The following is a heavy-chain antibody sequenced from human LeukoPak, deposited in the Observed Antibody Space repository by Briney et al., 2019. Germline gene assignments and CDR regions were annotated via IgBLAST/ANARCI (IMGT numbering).Heavy chain of an antibody. V-gene: IGHV1-8*01. CDR2: MNPDSGDT. D-gene: IGHD3-22*01. J-gene: IGHJ4*02. CDR3: ARGLGTYDSAELTWPMISF. CDR1: GYTFTSYE. Sequence: ASVKVSCKASGYTFTSYEINWVRQATGQGLERMGWMNPDSGDTAYAQKFQGRITMTRTTSINTAYMELSSLTSEDTAMYYCARGLGTYDSAELTWPMISFWGQGTVLTVSS.